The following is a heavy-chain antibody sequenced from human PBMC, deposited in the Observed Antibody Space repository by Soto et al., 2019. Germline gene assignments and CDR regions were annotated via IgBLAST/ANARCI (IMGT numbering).Heavy chain of an antibody. V-gene: IGHV1-2*02. CDR2: IHPNSGDT. J-gene: IGHJ4*02. Sequence: ASVKVSCKASGYTLSAYYLHWVRQAPGQGLEWVGWIHPNSGDTNYAQKFQDRVTLTRDTATSTAYMDLRRLRFNDTAVYYCARADCSGGSCYPCDNWGQGTLVTVSS. CDR1: GYTLSAYY. D-gene: IGHD2-15*01. CDR3: ARADCSGGSCYPCDN.